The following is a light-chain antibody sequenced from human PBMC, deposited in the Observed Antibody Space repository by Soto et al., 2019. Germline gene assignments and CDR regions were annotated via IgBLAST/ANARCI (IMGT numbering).Light chain of an antibody. CDR1: SSDVGAYKY. J-gene: IGLJ3*02. V-gene: IGLV2-8*01. Sequence: QSVLTQPPSVSGSPGQSVTISCTGTSSDVGAYKYVSWYQQYPGKAPKLMIYEVNNRPSGVPDRFSGSKSGNTASLTVSGLQAEDEADYYCPSYVSNDSWVFGGGTKLTVL. CDR2: EVN. CDR3: PSYVSNDSWV.